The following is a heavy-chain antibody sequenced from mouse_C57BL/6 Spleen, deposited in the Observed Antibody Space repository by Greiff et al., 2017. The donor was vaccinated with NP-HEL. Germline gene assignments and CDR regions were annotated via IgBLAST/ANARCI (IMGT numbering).Heavy chain of an antibody. D-gene: IGHD1-1*01. J-gene: IGHJ2*01. CDR3: AVITTVVAKDY. Sequence: QVQLQQSGAELVKPGASVKISCKASGYAFSSYWMNWVKQRPGKGLEWIGQIYPGDGDTNYNGKFKGKATLTADKSSSTAYMQLSSLTSEDSAVYFCAVITTVVAKDYWGKGTTLTVSS. CDR1: GYAFSSYW. CDR2: IYPGDGDT. V-gene: IGHV1-80*01.